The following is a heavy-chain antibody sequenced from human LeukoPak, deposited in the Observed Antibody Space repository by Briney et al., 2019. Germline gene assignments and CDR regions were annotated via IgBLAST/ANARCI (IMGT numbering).Heavy chain of an antibody. CDR2: FDPEDAEV. Sequence: ASVKVSCKVSGNTLTDLSIHWVRQAPEKGLDWMGGFDPEDAEVIYAEKFQDRVTMTEDPSTDTAYLELSSLRSEDTAVYYCAAEGQWSLVHYFNSWGQGTLVTVSS. V-gene: IGHV1-24*01. D-gene: IGHD2-15*01. CDR3: AAEGQWSLVHYFNS. J-gene: IGHJ4*02. CDR1: GNTLTDLS.